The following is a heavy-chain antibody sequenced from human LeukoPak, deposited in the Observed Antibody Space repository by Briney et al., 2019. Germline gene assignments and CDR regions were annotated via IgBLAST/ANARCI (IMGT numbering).Heavy chain of an antibody. D-gene: IGHD1-26*01. V-gene: IGHV1-2*06. CDR1: GYTFTGYY. J-gene: IGHJ4*02. Sequence: ASVKVSCKASGYTFTGYYIHWGGQAPGQGGEGMGRINPNSGGTNNEQEFQGGGTITRDTSISTAYMELCSLTSDDTAVYYCARDLSSTSNWEFDSWGQGTLVTVSS. CDR2: INPNSGGT. CDR3: ARDLSSTSNWEFDS.